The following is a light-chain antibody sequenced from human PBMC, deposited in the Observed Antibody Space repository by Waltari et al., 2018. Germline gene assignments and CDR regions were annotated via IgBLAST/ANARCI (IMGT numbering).Light chain of an antibody. V-gene: IGKV3-20*01. Sequence: EIVLTQSPGTLSLSPGESATLSCRASQSVRKYLAWYQQRPGQAPRLLIYDAATRATGIPDRFSGSGFGTDFILTISRLEPEDVAVYYCQKYESLPATFGQGTKVEIK. J-gene: IGKJ1*01. CDR1: QSVRKY. CDR2: DAA. CDR3: QKYESLPAT.